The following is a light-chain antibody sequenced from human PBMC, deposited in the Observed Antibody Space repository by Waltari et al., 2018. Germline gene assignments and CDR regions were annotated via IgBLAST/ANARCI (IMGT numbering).Light chain of an antibody. CDR3: GTWDSSLSTGV. V-gene: IGLV1-51*01. J-gene: IGLJ3*02. CDR2: DNN. CDR1: RSNIGNKS. Sequence: QSVLTQPPSVSAAPGQKVNISCPGSRSNIGNKSVSWYQQLPGTAPKLLIYDNNKRPSGIPDRFSGSKSGTSATLDITGLQTGDEADYHCGTWDSSLSTGVFGGGTKLTVL.